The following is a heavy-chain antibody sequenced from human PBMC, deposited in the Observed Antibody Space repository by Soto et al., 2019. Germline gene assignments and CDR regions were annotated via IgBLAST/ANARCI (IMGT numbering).Heavy chain of an antibody. CDR1: QFTFRIYA. V-gene: IGHV3-23*01. J-gene: IGHJ4*02. D-gene: IGHD3-22*01. Sequence: EVQLLESGGGLVQPGGSLRLSCAASQFTFRIYAMSWVRQAPGKGLEWISAINDGGGSTYHADSVKGRFTISRDNSKNTLYLQMNSLRDEDTAVYYCAKGSSGPRPYYFDQWGQGTLVTVSS. CDR3: AKGSSGPRPYYFDQ. CDR2: INDGGGST.